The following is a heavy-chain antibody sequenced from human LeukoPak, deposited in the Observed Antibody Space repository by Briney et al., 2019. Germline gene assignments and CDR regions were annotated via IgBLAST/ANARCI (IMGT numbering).Heavy chain of an antibody. CDR1: GFTFSSYE. V-gene: IGHV3-15*01. Sequence: GGSLRLSCAASGFTFSSYEMNWVRQAPGKGLEWVGRIKSKTDGGTTDYAAPVKGRFTISRDDSKNTLYLQMNSLKTEDTAVYYCTTDGVVTPKFDYWGQGTLVTVSS. CDR3: TTDGVVTPKFDY. D-gene: IGHD3-3*01. J-gene: IGHJ4*02. CDR2: IKSKTDGGTT.